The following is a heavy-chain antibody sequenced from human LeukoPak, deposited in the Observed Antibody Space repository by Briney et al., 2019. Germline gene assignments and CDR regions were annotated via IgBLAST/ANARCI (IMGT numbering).Heavy chain of an antibody. CDR1: GYTFTNYY. Sequence: ASVKVSCKASGYTFTNYYLDWVRQAPGQGLEWMGVINPRGGSTNYAQKFQGRVTMTRDTSISTAYMELGRLRSDDTAVYYCARALPTRNYYGSGSYHRAYYYYYMDVWGKGTTVTISS. J-gene: IGHJ6*03. V-gene: IGHV1-2*02. CDR3: ARALPTRNYYGSGSYHRAYYYYYMDV. D-gene: IGHD3-10*01. CDR2: INPRGGST.